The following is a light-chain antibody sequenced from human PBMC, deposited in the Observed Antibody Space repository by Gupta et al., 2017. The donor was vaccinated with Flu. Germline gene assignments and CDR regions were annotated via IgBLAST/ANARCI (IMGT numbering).Light chain of an antibody. CDR1: QSISSW. CDR2: KAS. CDR3: KQYNSYSAWT. V-gene: IGKV1-5*03. Sequence: STLSASVGDRVTITCRARQSISSWLAWYQQKPGKAPKLLIYKASSLESGVPSRFSGSGYGTELTLTISSLHPDDFATYYCKQYNSYSAWTFGQGTKVEIK. J-gene: IGKJ1*01.